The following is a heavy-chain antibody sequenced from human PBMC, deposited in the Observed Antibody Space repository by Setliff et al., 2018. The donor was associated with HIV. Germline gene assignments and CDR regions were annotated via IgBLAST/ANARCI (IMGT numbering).Heavy chain of an antibody. V-gene: IGHV3-48*03. D-gene: IGHD3-22*01. CDR1: GFTFSSHE. CDR3: ASTTYYYDSSGYNSWPLFDY. Sequence: GGSLRLSCAASGFTFSSHEMNWVRQAPGKGLEWVSYISSTGSTIYYADSVKGRFTISRDNARNSLYLQMNSMRAEDTAVYYCASTTYYYDSSGYNSWPLFDYWGQGTLVTVSS. CDR2: ISSTGSTI. J-gene: IGHJ4*02.